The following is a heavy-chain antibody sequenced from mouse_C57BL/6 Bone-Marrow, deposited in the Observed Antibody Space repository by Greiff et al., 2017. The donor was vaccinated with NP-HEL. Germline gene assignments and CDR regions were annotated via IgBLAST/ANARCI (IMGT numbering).Heavy chain of an antibody. V-gene: IGHV3-1*01. D-gene: IGHD1-1*01. CDR1: GYSITSGYD. CDR3: ARGALLRYFDY. J-gene: IGHJ2*01. Sequence: DVQLVESGPGMVKPSQSLSLTCTVTGYSITSGYDWHWIRHFPGNKLEWMGYISYSGSTNYNPSLKSRISITHDTSKNHFFLKLNSVTTEDTATYYCARGALLRYFDYWGQGTTLTVSS. CDR2: ISYSGST.